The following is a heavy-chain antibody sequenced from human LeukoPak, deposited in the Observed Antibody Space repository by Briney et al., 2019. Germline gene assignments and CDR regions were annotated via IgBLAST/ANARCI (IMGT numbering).Heavy chain of an antibody. CDR3: AKDRSGVLDAFDI. CDR2: ISGSGGST. D-gene: IGHD4/OR15-4a*01. Sequence: GGSLTLSCAASGFTFSSYGMSWVRQAPGKGLEWVSAISGSGGSTYYADSVKGWFTISRDNSKNTLYLQMNSPRAEDTAVYYCAKDRSGVLDAFDIWGQGTMVTVSS. V-gene: IGHV3-23*01. J-gene: IGHJ3*02. CDR1: GFTFSSYG.